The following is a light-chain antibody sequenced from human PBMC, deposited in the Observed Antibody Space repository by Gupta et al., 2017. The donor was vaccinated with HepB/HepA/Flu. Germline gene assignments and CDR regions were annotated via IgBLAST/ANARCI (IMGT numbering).Light chain of an antibody. CDR2: DVS. Sequence: QSALTQPASVSGSPGQSTTLSCTGTSSDVGANDYACWYQQHPGKAPKLIIYDVSSRRSGVSNRFSGSKSGDTASLTMSGLQAEDEADYYCSSYTSSSTWLFGGGTRLTVL. V-gene: IGLV2-14*03. CDR1: SSDVGANDY. CDR3: SSYTSSSTWL. J-gene: IGLJ3*02.